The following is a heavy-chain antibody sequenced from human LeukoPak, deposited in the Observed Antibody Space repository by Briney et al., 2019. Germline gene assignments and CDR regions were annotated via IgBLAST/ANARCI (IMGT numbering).Heavy chain of an antibody. CDR3: ARGSGSYYLKFDY. CDR1: GFTFSSYA. Sequence: GGSLRLSCAASGFTFSSYAMHWVRQAPGKGLEWVAVISYDGSNKYYADSVKGRFTISRDNSKNTLYLQMNSLRAEDTAVYYCARGSGSYYLKFDYWGQGTLVTVSS. CDR2: ISYDGSNK. J-gene: IGHJ4*02. D-gene: IGHD3-10*01. V-gene: IGHV3-30*04.